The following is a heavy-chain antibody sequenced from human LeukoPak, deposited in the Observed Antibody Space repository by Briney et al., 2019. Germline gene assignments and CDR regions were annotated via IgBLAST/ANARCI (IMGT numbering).Heavy chain of an antibody. Sequence: SQTLSLTCTVSGGSISSGGYYWSWIRQPPGKGLEWIGYIYHSGSTYYNPSLKSRVTISVDRSKNQFSLKLSSVTAADTAVYYCASLTRELEQDYWGQGTLVTVSS. V-gene: IGHV4-30-2*01. D-gene: IGHD1/OR15-1a*01. J-gene: IGHJ4*02. CDR3: ASLTRELEQDY. CDR2: IYHSGST. CDR1: GGSISSGGYY.